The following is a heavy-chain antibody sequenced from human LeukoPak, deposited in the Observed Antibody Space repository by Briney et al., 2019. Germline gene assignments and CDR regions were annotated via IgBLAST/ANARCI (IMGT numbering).Heavy chain of an antibody. D-gene: IGHD6-13*01. CDR3: ALCSSTWY. CDR2: INPTGGST. CDR1: GYTFTTYY. V-gene: IGHV1-46*01. J-gene: IGHJ4*02. Sequence: ASVKVSCKASGYTFTTYYIHWVRQAPGQGLEWMGIINPTGGSTTYAQKFQGRVTMTRDTSTSTVFMEVNSLRSEDTAVYYCALCSSTWYWDQGTLVTVSS.